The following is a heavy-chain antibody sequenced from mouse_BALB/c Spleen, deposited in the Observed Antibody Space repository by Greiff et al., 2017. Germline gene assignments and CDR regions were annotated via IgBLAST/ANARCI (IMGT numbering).Heavy chain of an antibody. CDR1: GYTFTSYV. V-gene: IGHV1-14*01. CDR3: TKDYYGSSLGYFDY. CDR2: INPYNDGT. D-gene: IGHD1-1*01. Sequence: VQLQQSGPELVKPGASVKMSCKASGYTFTSYVMHWVKQKPGQGLEWIGYINPYNDGTKYNEKFKGKAKLTAVTSTSTAYMELSSLTNEDSAVYYCTKDYYGSSLGYFDYWGQGTTLTVSS. J-gene: IGHJ2*01.